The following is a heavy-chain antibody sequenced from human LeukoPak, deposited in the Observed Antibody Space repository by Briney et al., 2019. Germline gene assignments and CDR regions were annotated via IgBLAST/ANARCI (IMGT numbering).Heavy chain of an antibody. V-gene: IGHV1-46*01. CDR1: GYSFTSYY. CDR3: ARAGYGSGSPLYYYMDV. J-gene: IGHJ6*03. CDR2: INPSGGST. D-gene: IGHD3-10*01. Sequence: GASVKVSCKASGYSFTSYYMHWVRQAPGQGLEWMGIINPSGGSTSYAQKFQGRVTMTTDTSTSTAYMELRSLRSDDTAVYYCARAGYGSGSPLYYYMDVWGKGTTVTISS.